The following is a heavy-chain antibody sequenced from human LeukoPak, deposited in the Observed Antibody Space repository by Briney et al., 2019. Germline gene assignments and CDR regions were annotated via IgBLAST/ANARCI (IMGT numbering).Heavy chain of an antibody. CDR3: ARDVGTAMVFDP. J-gene: IGHJ5*02. CDR2: ISSGSSYI. CDR1: GFTFSSYS. Sequence: GGSLRLSCAASGFTFSSYSMNWVRQAPGKGLEWVSSISSGSSYIYYADSVKGRFTISRDNAKNSLYLQMNSLRAEDTAVYYCARDVGTAMVFDPWGQGTLVTVSS. D-gene: IGHD5-18*01. V-gene: IGHV3-21*01.